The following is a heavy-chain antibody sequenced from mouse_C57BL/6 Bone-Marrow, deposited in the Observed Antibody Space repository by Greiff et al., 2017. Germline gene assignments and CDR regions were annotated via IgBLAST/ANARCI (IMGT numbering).Heavy chain of an antibody. J-gene: IGHJ3*01. V-gene: IGHV1-7*01. CDR1: GYTFTSYW. CDR2: INPSSGYT. Sequence: QVQLQQSGAELAKPGASVKLSCKASGYTFTSYWMHWVKQRPGQGLEWIGYINPSSGYTKYNQKFKDKATLTADKSSSTAYVQLSSLTYEDSAVYYCARSSLDNVYYVGFAYWGQGTLVTVSA. D-gene: IGHD2-3*01. CDR3: ARSSLDNVYYVGFAY.